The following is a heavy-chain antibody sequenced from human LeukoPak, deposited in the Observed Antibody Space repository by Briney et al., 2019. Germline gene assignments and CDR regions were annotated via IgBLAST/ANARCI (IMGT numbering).Heavy chain of an antibody. CDR3: ARNTSGDY. D-gene: IGHD3-16*01. V-gene: IGHV3-48*04. CDR2: ITSTGSTI. J-gene: IGHJ4*02. CDR1: GFTFSSYS. Sequence: PGGSLRLSCVASGFTFSSYSMNWVRQAPGKGLERVSYITSTGSTIYYVDSVKGRFTISRDNAENSLYLQMNSLRAEDTAVYYCARNTSGDYWGQGTLVTVSS.